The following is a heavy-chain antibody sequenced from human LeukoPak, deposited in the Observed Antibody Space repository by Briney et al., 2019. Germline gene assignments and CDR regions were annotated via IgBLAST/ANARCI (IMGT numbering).Heavy chain of an antibody. CDR1: GGSISSYY. CDR2: IYYSGST. V-gene: IGHV4-59*04. CDR3: ARFTTVTTLRGYYYYGMDV. J-gene: IGHJ6*02. Sequence: SETLSLTCTVSGGSISSYYWIWIRQPPGKRLEWIGSIYYSGSTYSNPTLKSRLTIPVDTSKNQISLNLTSVTAADAAVYYCARFTTVTTLRGYYYYGMDVWGQGTTVTVSS. D-gene: IGHD4-17*01.